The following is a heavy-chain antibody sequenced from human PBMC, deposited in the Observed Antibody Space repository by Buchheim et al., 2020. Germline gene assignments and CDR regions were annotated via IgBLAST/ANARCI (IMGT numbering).Heavy chain of an antibody. CDR2: ISYDGSNK. V-gene: IGHV3-30-3*01. Sequence: QVQLVESGGGVVQPGRSLRLSCAASGFTFSSYAMHWVRQAPGKGLEWVAIISYDGSNKYYADSVKGRFTISRDNSKNTLYLQMNSLRAEDTAVYYCARDPGGDLGDHFSWFDPWGQGTL. D-gene: IGHD3-16*01. J-gene: IGHJ5*02. CDR3: ARDPGGDLGDHFSWFDP. CDR1: GFTFSSYA.